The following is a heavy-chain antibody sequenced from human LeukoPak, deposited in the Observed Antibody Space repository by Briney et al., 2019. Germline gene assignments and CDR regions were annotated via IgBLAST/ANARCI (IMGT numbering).Heavy chain of an antibody. CDR3: AKDRIWFGEPFDI. V-gene: IGHV3-23*01. CDR2: ISGSGGST. Sequence: PGGSLRLSCAASGFTFSSYAMSWVRQAPGKGLEWVSAISGSGGSTYYADSVKGRFTISRDNSKNTLYLQMNSLRAEDTAIYYCAKDRIWFGEPFDIWGQGTMVTVSS. J-gene: IGHJ3*02. D-gene: IGHD3-10*01. CDR1: GFTFSSYA.